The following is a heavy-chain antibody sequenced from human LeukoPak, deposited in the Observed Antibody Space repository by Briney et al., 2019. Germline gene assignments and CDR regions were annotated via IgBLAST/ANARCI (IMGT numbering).Heavy chain of an antibody. CDR3: ARESDTAMVLLGGMDV. D-gene: IGHD5-18*01. CDR2: ISYDGSNK. Sequence: PGGSLRLSCAASGFTFNTYGMHWVRQAPGKGLEWVAVISYDGSNKYYADSVKGRFTISRDNSKNTLYLQMNSLRVEDTAVYYCARESDTAMVLLGGMDVWGKGTTVTVSS. CDR1: GFTFNTYG. J-gene: IGHJ6*03. V-gene: IGHV3-30*03.